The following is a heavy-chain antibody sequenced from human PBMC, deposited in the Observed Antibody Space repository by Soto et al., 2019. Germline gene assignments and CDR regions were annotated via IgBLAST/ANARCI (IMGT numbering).Heavy chain of an antibody. CDR1: GDSLRNYY. J-gene: IGHJ4*02. CDR2: FYNSGTT. CDR3: ARDASGRPATY. V-gene: IGHV4-59*01. D-gene: IGHD3-10*01. Sequence: PSETLSLTCAVSGDSLRNYYWIWLRQPPGRGLEWIGFFYNSGTTNYNPSLKSRVTISGDTSKNQFFLSLMSVTAADTAVYYCARDASGRPATYWGQGILVTVSS.